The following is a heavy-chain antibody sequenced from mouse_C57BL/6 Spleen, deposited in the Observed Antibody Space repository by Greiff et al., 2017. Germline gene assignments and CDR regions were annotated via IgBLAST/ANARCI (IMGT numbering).Heavy chain of an antibody. V-gene: IGHV1-61*01. CDR3: ARSEDPGVYFDY. CDR2: IYPSDSET. J-gene: IGHJ2*01. Sequence: QVHVKQPGAELVRPGSSVKLSCKASGYTFTSYWMDWVKQRPGQGLEWIGNIYPSDSETHYNQKFKDKATLTVDKSSSTAYMQLSSLTSEDSAVYYCARSEDPGVYFDYWGQGTTLTVSS. CDR1: GYTFTSYW.